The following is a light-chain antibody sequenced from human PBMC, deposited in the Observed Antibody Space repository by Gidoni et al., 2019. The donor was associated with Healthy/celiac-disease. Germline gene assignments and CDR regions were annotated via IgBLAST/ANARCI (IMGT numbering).Light chain of an antibody. CDR1: QSVSSSY. V-gene: IGKV3-20*01. Sequence: EIVLTQSPGTLSLSPGERATLSCRASQSVSSSYLAWYQQKPGQAPRLLIYGASSRATGIPDRFSGSGSGTDVTLTISRLEPEDFAVYYCQQYGSSPPLWTFGQGPKVEIK. J-gene: IGKJ1*01. CDR3: QQYGSSPPLWT. CDR2: GAS.